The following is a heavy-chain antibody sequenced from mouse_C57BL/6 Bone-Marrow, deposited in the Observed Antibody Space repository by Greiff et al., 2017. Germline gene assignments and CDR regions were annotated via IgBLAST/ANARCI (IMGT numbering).Heavy chain of an antibody. V-gene: IGHV1-64*01. CDR1: GYTFTSYW. CDR2: IHPNSGST. J-gene: IGHJ3*01. CDR3: ARGGIYYGNPWFAY. D-gene: IGHD2-1*01. Sequence: QVQLQQPGAELVKPGASVKLSCKASGYTFTSYWMHWVKQRPGQGLEWIGMIHPNSGSTNDNEKFKSKATLTVDNSSSTAYMQLRSLTSEDSAVYYCARGGIYYGNPWFAYWGQGTLVTVSA.